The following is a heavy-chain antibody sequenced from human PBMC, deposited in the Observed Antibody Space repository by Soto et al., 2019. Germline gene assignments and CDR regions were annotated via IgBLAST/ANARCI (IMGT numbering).Heavy chain of an antibody. J-gene: IGHJ4*02. D-gene: IGHD6-13*01. CDR1: GGSFSGYY. CDR2: INHSGST. CDR3: ARGRSAGYSSSWYISY. V-gene: IGHV4-34*01. Sequence: QVQLQQWGAGLLKPSETLSLTCAVYGGSFSGYYWSWIRQPPGKGLEWIGEINHSGSTNYNPSLKSRVPRSAATSKSQCSLRLSSVTDADTAVSYCARGRSAGYSSSWYISYWGQGTLVTVSS.